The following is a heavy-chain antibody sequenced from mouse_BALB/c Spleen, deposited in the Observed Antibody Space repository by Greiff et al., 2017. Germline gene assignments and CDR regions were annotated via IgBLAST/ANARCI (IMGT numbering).Heavy chain of an antibody. CDR3: ARETGSSYPYAMDY. J-gene: IGHJ4*01. CDR2: ISSGGSYT. V-gene: IGHV5-9-4*01. Sequence: EVQLVESGGGLVKPGGSLKLSCAASGFTFSSYAMSWVRQSPEKRLEWVAEISSGGSYTYYPDTVTGRFTISRDNAKNTLYLEMSSLRSEDTAMYYCARETGSSYPYAMDYWGQGTSVTVSS. CDR1: GFTFSSYA. D-gene: IGHD1-1*01.